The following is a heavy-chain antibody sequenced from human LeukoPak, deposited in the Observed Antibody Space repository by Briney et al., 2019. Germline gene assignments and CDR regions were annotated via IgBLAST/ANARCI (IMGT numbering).Heavy chain of an antibody. Sequence: GASVKVSCKASGGTFSSYAISWVRQAPGQGLEWMGGIIPIFGTANYAQKFQGRVTITTDESTSTAYMELSSLRSEDTAVYYCARVLRGHSYGAVDYWGQGTLVTVSS. CDR1: GGTFSSYA. CDR2: IIPIFGTA. CDR3: ARVLRGHSYGAVDY. J-gene: IGHJ4*02. V-gene: IGHV1-69*05. D-gene: IGHD5-18*01.